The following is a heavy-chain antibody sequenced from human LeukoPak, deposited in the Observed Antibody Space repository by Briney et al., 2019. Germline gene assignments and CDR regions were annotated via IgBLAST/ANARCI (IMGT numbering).Heavy chain of an antibody. V-gene: IGHV3-48*02. Sequence: GGSLRLSCAASGFTFSSHSMNWVRQAPGKGLEWVSYISSSSSTIYYADSVKGRFTISRDNAKNSLYLQMNSLRDEDTAVYYCVRDRGYCSGGTCYALWDYWGQGTLVTVSS. J-gene: IGHJ4*02. D-gene: IGHD2-15*01. CDR1: GFTFSSHS. CDR2: ISSSSSTI. CDR3: VRDRGYCSGGTCYALWDY.